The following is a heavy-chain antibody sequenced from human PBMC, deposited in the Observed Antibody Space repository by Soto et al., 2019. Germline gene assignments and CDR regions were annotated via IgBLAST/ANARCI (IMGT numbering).Heavy chain of an antibody. CDR2: ISSSSSYI. CDR3: ARDKYVTWFGELFYRAFDI. CDR1: GFTFSSYS. V-gene: IGHV3-21*01. D-gene: IGHD3-10*01. J-gene: IGHJ3*02. Sequence: GGSLRLSCAASGFTFSSYSMNWVRQAPGKGLEWVSSISSSSSYIYYADSVKGRFPISRDNAKNSLYLQMNSLRAEDTAVYYCARDKYVTWFGELFYRAFDIWGQGTMVTVSS.